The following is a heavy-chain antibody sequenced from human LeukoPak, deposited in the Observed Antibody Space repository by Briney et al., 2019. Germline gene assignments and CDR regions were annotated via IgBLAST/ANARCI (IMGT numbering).Heavy chain of an antibody. CDR1: GGSFSGYY. Sequence: SETLSLTCAVYGGSFSGYYWSWIRQPPGKGLEWIGEINHSGSTNYNPSLKSRVTISVDTSKNQFSLKLSSVTAADTAVYYCARSIAAAGIKSIDYWGRGTLVTVSS. CDR2: INHSGST. D-gene: IGHD6-13*01. J-gene: IGHJ4*02. CDR3: ARSIAAAGIKSIDY. V-gene: IGHV4-34*01.